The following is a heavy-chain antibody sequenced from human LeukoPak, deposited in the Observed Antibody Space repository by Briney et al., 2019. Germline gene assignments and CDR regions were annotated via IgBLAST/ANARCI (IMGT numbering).Heavy chain of an antibody. D-gene: IGHD6-13*01. CDR3: TREFVGDEYSSSGY. J-gene: IGHJ4*02. Sequence: PGGSLRLSCAASGFTFSRYYMHWVRQAPGKGLVWVSRINSDGSSTTYADSVKGRFTISRDNAKNTLYLQMNSLKVEDTAVYYCTREFVGDEYSSSGYWGQGTLVTVSS. CDR1: GFTFSRYY. V-gene: IGHV3-74*01. CDR2: INSDGSST.